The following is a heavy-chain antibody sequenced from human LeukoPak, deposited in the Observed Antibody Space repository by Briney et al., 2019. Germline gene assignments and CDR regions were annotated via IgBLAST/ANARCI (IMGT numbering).Heavy chain of an antibody. V-gene: IGHV4-59*08. CDR2: IYYRGST. Sequence: SETLSLTCTVSGGSISSYYWSWVRQPPGKGLEWIGYIYYRGSTNYNPSLKSRVTISVDTSKNQFSLKLSSVTAADTAVYYCARSGDFWSGYYTSDYWGQGTLVTVSS. CDR3: ARSGDFWSGYYTSDY. D-gene: IGHD3-3*01. CDR1: GGSISSYY. J-gene: IGHJ4*02.